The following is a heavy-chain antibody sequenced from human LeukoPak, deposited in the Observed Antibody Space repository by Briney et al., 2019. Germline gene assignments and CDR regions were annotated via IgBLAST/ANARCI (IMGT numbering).Heavy chain of an antibody. CDR2: IYFSGST. D-gene: IGHD2/OR15-2a*01. J-gene: IGHJ3*02. Sequence: SETLSLTCSVSGDSINNYYWNWIRQPPGKGLEWIGYIYFSGSTRYNPSLQSRVTMSIGTSKTQFSLKLDSVTAEDTAVYYCARRRRLKNPGGDAFDIWGQGTMVTVSS. CDR3: ARRRRLKNPGGDAFDI. V-gene: IGHV4-59*08. CDR1: GDSINNYY.